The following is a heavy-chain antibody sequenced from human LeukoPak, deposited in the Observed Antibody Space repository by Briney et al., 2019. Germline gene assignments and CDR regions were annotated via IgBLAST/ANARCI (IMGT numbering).Heavy chain of an antibody. Sequence: SETLSLTCTVSGGSISSSSYYWGWIRQPPGKGLEWIGSIYHSGSTYYNPSLKSRVTISVDTSKNQFSLKLSAVTAADTAVYYCARDLGGYDFWSGLTRWFDPWGQGTLVTVSS. V-gene: IGHV4-39*07. J-gene: IGHJ5*02. D-gene: IGHD3-3*01. CDR2: IYHSGST. CDR3: ARDLGGYDFWSGLTRWFDP. CDR1: GGSISSSSYY.